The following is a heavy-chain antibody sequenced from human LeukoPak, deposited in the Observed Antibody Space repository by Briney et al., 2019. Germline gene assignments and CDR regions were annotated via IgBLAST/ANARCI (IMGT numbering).Heavy chain of an antibody. CDR1: GGSFSGYY. Sequence: SETLSLTCAVYGGSFSGYYWSWIRQPPGKGLEWMGEINHSGSTNYNPSLKSRVTISVDTSKNQFSLKLSSVTAADTAVYYCARVGLGPNTIFGVVIITPYYYYYGMDVWGQGTTVTVSS. J-gene: IGHJ6*02. D-gene: IGHD3-3*01. CDR3: ARVGLGPNTIFGVVIITPYYYYYGMDV. V-gene: IGHV4-34*01. CDR2: INHSGST.